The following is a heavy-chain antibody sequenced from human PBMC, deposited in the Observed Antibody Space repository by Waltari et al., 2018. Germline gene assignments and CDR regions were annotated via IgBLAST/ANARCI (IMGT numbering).Heavy chain of an antibody. D-gene: IGHD6-19*01. J-gene: IGHJ4*02. CDR1: GFTFSSYA. Sequence: EVQLLESGGGLVQPGGSLRLSCAASGFTFSSYAMSWVRQAPGKGLEWVSAISGSGGSTYYADSVKGRFTISRDNSKNTLYLQMNSLRAEDTAVYYWAKDRRIAVAGAYDYWGQGTLVTVSS. V-gene: IGHV3-23*01. CDR3: AKDRRIAVAGAYDY. CDR2: ISGSGGST.